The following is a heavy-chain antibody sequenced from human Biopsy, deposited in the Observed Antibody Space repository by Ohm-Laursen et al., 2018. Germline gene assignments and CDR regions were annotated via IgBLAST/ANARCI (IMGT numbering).Heavy chain of an antibody. CDR1: GGPISSETNY. J-gene: IGHJ5*02. CDR2: IFYGGIT. Sequence: GTLSLTCTVSGGPISSETNYWGWIRQPPGKGLEWIGSIFYGGITYYNPSLKSRVTISVDTSKNQFSLNLSSVTGADTAVYYCARHPTGFWFDPWGQGTLVTVSS. V-gene: IGHV4-39*01. CDR3: ARHPTGFWFDP.